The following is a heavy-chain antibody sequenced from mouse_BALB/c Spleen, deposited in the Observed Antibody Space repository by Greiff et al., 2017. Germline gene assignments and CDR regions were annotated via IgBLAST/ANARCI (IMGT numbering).Heavy chain of an antibody. J-gene: IGHJ2*01. CDR2: INPSSGYT. Sequence: VMLVESGAELARPGASVKMSCKASGYTFTSYTMHWVNQRPGQGLEWIGYINPSSGYTNYNQKFKDKATLTADKSSSTAYMQLSSLTSEDSAVYYCARSNYGNYERVFFDYWGQGTTLTVSS. CDR1: GYTFTSYT. D-gene: IGHD2-1*01. CDR3: ARSNYGNYERVFFDY. V-gene: IGHV1-4*01.